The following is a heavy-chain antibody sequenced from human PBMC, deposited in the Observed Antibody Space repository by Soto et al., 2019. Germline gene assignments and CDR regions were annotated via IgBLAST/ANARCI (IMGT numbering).Heavy chain of an antibody. CDR1: GFTFGNYP. CDR3: AKERIMARRILAFDI. Sequence: EAQLLQSVGGLVPPGGSLRLSCIASGFTFGNYPMHWVRQTPGKGLQWISTISGTGGMTDYEDSVRGRFTVSIDHSKDMVHLLIPSLRVDETAVYYCAKERIMARRILAFDIWGQGTTVTISS. CDR2: ISGTGGMT. J-gene: IGHJ3*02. V-gene: IGHV3-23*01.